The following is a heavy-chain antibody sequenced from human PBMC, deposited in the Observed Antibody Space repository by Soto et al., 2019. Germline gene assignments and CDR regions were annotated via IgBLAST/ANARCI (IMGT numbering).Heavy chain of an antibody. J-gene: IGHJ5*02. CDR1: GGSISSYY. V-gene: IGHV4-59*12. CDR2: IYYSGST. CDR3: ARGPIVVARGAYNWFDP. D-gene: IGHD2-21*01. Sequence: SETLSLTCTVSGGSISSYYWSWIRQPPGKGLEWIGYIYYSGSTNYNPSLKSRVTISVDTSKNQFSLKLSSVTAADTAVYYCARGPIVVARGAYNWFDPWGQGTLVTVSS.